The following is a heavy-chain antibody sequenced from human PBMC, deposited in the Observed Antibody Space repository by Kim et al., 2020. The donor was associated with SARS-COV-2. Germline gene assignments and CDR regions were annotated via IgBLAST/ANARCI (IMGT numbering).Heavy chain of an antibody. CDR3: ARASRSGWYDAFDI. V-gene: IGHV3-7*03. J-gene: IGHJ3*02. Sequence: VDSVKGRFTISRDNAKNSLYLQMNSLRAEDTAVYYCARASRSGWYDAFDIWGQGTMVTVSS. D-gene: IGHD6-19*01.